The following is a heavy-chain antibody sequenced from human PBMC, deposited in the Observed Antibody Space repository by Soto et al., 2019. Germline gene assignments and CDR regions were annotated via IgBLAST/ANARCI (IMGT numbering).Heavy chain of an antibody. J-gene: IGHJ4*02. CDR2: INPIFGTA. D-gene: IGHD3-16*01. CDR1: GGTFSSYA. Sequence: GASVKVSCKASGGTFSSYAISWVRQAPGQGLEWMGGINPIFGTANYPQKFRGRVTITAEEYTKTAYMELSRLGAEDTVLYYWAKLGGGDGYTNRDYWGQGTLVTVSS. CDR3: AKLGGGDGYTNRDY. V-gene: IGHV1-69*13.